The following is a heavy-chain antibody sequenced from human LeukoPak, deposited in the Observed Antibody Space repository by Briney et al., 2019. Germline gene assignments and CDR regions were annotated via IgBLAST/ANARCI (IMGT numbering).Heavy chain of an antibody. D-gene: IGHD3-22*01. V-gene: IGHV1-46*01. CDR3: ARFPRHYYDSSGSAGFDY. J-gene: IGHJ4*02. Sequence: ASVKVSCKASGYTFTSYYMHWVRQAPGQGLEWMGIINPSGGSTSYAQKFQGRVTMTRDMSTSTVYMELSSLRSEDTAVYYCARFPRHYYDSSGSAGFDYWGQGTLVTVSS. CDR2: INPSGGST. CDR1: GYTFTSYY.